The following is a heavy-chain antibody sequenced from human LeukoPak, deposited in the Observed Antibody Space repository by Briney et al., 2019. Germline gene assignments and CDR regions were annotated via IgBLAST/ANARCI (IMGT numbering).Heavy chain of an antibody. CDR3: AKDFSSSRGAEYFQH. CDR2: IRYDGSNK. J-gene: IGHJ1*01. CDR1: GFTFSSYG. D-gene: IGHD6-13*01. Sequence: PGGSLRLSCAASGFTFSSYGMHWVRQAPGKGLEWVAFIRYDGSNKYYADSVKGRFTISRDNSKNTLYLQMNSLRAEDTAVYYCAKDFSSSRGAEYFQHWGQGTLVTVSS. V-gene: IGHV3-30*02.